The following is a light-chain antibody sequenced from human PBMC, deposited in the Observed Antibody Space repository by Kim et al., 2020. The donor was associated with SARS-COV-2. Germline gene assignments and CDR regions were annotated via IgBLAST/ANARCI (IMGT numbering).Light chain of an antibody. CDR1: QGSSNS. CDR2: GAS. V-gene: IGKV1-27*01. J-gene: IGKJ1*01. CDR3: QKYNSAPWT. Sequence: ASVGDRVTSTCRASQGSSNSLAWYRQKPGKVPMLLIYGASTLRSGVPSRFRGSGSGTDFTLTISSLQPEDAATYYCQKYNSAPWTFGQGTKVDIK.